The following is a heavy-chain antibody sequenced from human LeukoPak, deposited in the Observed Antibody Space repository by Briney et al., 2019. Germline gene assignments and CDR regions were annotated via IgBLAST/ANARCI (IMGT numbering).Heavy chain of an antibody. Sequence: SVKVSCKASGGTFSSYAISWVRQAPGQGLEWMGGIIPIFGTANYAQKFQGRVTITTDESMSTAYMELSSLRSEDTAVYYCARAHYDSSGYYPYYFDYWGQGTLVTVSS. J-gene: IGHJ4*02. CDR3: ARAHYDSSGYYPYYFDY. D-gene: IGHD3-22*01. CDR2: IIPIFGTA. CDR1: GGTFSSYA. V-gene: IGHV1-69*05.